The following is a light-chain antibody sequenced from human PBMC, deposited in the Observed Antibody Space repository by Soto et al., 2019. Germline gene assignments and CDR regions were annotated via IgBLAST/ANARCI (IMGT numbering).Light chain of an antibody. J-gene: IGLJ3*02. CDR3: CSYAGSNNMV. CDR1: SSDVGGYNY. CDR2: EVS. V-gene: IGLV2-8*01. Sequence: QSALTQPPSASGSPGQSVTISCTGTSSDVGGYNYVSWYQQHPGKAPKLMIYEVSKRPSGVPDRFSGSKSGNTASLTVSGLQAEDEDDDYCCSYAGSNNMVFGGGTKLTVL.